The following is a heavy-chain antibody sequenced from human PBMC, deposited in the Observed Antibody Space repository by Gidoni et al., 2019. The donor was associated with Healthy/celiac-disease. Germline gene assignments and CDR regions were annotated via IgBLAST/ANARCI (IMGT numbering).Heavy chain of an antibody. D-gene: IGHD6-13*01. V-gene: IGHV3-7*01. J-gene: IGHJ6*02. Sequence: EVQLVESGGGLVQPGGSLRLSCAASGFTSSSYWMRWVRQAPGKGLEGVANIKQDGSEKYYVDSVKGRLTISRDNAKNSLYLQMNSLRAEDTAVYYCAGSIAAAGTYYYYGMDVWGQGTTVTVSS. CDR2: IKQDGSEK. CDR1: GFTSSSYW. CDR3: AGSIAAAGTYYYYGMDV.